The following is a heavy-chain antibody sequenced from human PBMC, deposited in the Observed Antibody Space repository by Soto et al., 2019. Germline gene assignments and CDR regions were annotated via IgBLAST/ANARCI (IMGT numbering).Heavy chain of an antibody. CDR2: FYHSGST. V-gene: IGHV4-59*01. Sequence: QVQLQESGPGLVKPSETLSLTCTVSGDSISSYYWSWIRQPPGKGLEWIGYFYHSGSTNYNPSLNSRVSISVDRSKNQFSLNLSSVNAADTAVYYCARHNVDIRLYSFDSWSQGTLVTVSS. CDR3: ARHNVDIRLYSFDS. J-gene: IGHJ4*02. CDR1: GDSISSYY. D-gene: IGHD2-2*03.